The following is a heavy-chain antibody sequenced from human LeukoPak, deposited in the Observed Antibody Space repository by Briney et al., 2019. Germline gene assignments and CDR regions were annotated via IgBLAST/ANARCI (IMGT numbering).Heavy chain of an antibody. J-gene: IGHJ4*02. V-gene: IGHV1-69*04. CDR1: GGTFSSYA. CDR2: IIPILGIA. Sequence: SVKVSCKASGGTFSSYAISWVRQAPGQGLEWMGRIIPILGIANYAQKFQGRVTITADKSTSTAYMELSSLRSEDTAVYYCARESIAVAGAQIDYWGQGTLVTVSS. D-gene: IGHD6-19*01. CDR3: ARESIAVAGAQIDY.